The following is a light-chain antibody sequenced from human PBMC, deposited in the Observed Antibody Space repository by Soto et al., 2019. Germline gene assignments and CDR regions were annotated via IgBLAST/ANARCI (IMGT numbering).Light chain of an antibody. CDR1: SSNIGNNY. CDR3: GTWDSSLSAVYV. Sequence: SVLTQPPPVSAAPGQKGTISCSGSSSNIGNNYVSWYQQLPGTAPKLLIYENNKRPSGIPDRFSGSKSGTSATLGITGLQTGDEADYYCGTWDSSLSAVYVFGTGTKVTVL. J-gene: IGLJ1*01. V-gene: IGLV1-51*02. CDR2: ENN.